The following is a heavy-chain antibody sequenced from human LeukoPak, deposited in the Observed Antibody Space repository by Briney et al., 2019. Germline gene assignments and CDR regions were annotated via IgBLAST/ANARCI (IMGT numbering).Heavy chain of an antibody. CDR3: ARKPIFASGRHWYYFDN. J-gene: IGHJ4*02. Sequence: SETLSLTCTVSGGSISSYYWNWIRQPPGKGLEWIGYIYYSGSTNYNPSLKSRVTISVDTSKNQFSLKLNSVTAADTAVYYCARKPIFASGRHWYYFDNWGQGALATVSS. CDR2: IYYSGST. CDR1: GGSISSYY. V-gene: IGHV4-59*08. D-gene: IGHD3-10*01.